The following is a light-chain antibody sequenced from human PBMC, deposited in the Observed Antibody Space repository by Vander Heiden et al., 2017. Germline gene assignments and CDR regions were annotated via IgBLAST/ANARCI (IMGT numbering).Light chain of an antibody. CDR3: SSYADSNNLV. V-gene: IGLV2-8*01. J-gene: IGLJ3*02. Sequence: QSALTQPPSASGSPGQSVPISCTGTSSDVGGYNYVSWYQQHPGKAPKVMIYEVSKRPSGVPVRFSGSKSANTASLTVSGLQGEDEADYYCSSYADSNNLVFGGGTKLTVL. CDR1: SSDVGGYNY. CDR2: EVS.